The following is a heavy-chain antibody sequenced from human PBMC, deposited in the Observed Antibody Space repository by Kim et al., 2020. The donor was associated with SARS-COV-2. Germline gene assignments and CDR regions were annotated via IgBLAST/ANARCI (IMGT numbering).Heavy chain of an antibody. Sequence: GGSLRLSCAASGFTFSSYWMHWVRQAPGKGPVWVSRINSDGSSTSYADSVKGRFTISRDNAKNTLYLQMNSLRAEDTAVYYCARDGLEDDYGDYPTHDYWGQGTLVTVSS. D-gene: IGHD4-17*01. CDR2: INSDGSST. CDR1: GFTFSSYW. J-gene: IGHJ4*02. V-gene: IGHV3-74*01. CDR3: ARDGLEDDYGDYPTHDY.